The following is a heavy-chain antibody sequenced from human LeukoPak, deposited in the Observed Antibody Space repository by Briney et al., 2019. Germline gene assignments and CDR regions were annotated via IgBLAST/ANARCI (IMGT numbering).Heavy chain of an antibody. CDR1: GGSFSGYY. Sequence: PSETLSLTCAVYGGSFSGYYWSWIRQPPGKGLEWIGEINHSGSTNYNPSLKSRVTISVDTSKNQFSLKLSSVTAADTAVYYCARTGRGVSFGPWGQGTLVTVSS. J-gene: IGHJ5*02. V-gene: IGHV4-34*01. CDR2: INHSGST. CDR3: ARTGRGVSFGP. D-gene: IGHD1-1*01.